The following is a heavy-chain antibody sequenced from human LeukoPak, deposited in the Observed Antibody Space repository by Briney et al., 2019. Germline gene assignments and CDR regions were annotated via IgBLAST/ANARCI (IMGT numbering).Heavy chain of an antibody. CDR3: ARDQWLDFDY. CDR1: GGSFSGCY. D-gene: IGHD6-19*01. CDR2: INHSGST. Sequence: SETLSLTCAVYGGSFSGCYWSWIRQPPGKGLEWIGEINHSGSTNYNPSLKSRVTISVDTSKNQFSLKLSSVTAADTAMYYCARDQWLDFDYWGQGTLVTVSS. V-gene: IGHV4-34*01. J-gene: IGHJ4*02.